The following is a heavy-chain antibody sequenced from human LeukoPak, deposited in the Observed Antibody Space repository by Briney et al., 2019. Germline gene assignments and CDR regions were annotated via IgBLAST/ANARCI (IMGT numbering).Heavy chain of an antibody. CDR2: ISYDGSNK. V-gene: IGHV3-30*18. J-gene: IGHJ4*02. CDR3: AKWGSSGWFTFDY. Sequence: GGSLRLSCAASGFTFSSYGMHWVRQAPGKGLEWVAVISYDGSNKYYADSVKGRFTISRDNSKNTLYLQMNSLRAEDTAVYYCAKWGSSGWFTFDYWGQGTLVTVSS. D-gene: IGHD6-19*01. CDR1: GFTFSSYG.